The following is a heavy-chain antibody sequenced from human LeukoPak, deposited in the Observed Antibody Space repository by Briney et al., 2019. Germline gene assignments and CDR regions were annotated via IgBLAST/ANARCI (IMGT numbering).Heavy chain of an antibody. J-gene: IGHJ6*02. V-gene: IGHV3-30*04. CDR2: ISYDGINK. D-gene: IGHD6-13*01. CDR1: GFSFSNYA. Sequence: PGRSLRLSCAASGFSFSNYAMVWVRQAPGKGLEWVTVISYDGINKYYSDSVKGRFTISRDNSKNTLYLQMNSLRAEDTAVYYCARSQDSSSYYYYVMDVWGQGTTVTVSS. CDR3: ARSQDSSSYYYYVMDV.